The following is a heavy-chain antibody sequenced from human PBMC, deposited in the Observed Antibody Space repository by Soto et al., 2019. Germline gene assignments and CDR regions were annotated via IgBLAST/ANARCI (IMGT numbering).Heavy chain of an antibody. Sequence: GASVKVSCKASGYTFTSYAMHWVRQAPGQRLEWMGWINAGNGNTKYSQKFQGRVTITRDTSASTAYMELSSLRSEDTAVYYCARYLRLLWFGELLNYGMDVWGQGTTVTVSS. CDR1: GYTFTSYA. D-gene: IGHD3-10*01. CDR2: INAGNGNT. V-gene: IGHV1-3*01. CDR3: ARYLRLLWFGELLNYGMDV. J-gene: IGHJ6*02.